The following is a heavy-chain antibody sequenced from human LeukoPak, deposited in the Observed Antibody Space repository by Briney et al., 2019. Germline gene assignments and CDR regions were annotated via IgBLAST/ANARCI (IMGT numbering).Heavy chain of an antibody. CDR3: AKGGYIGTYFGMDV. J-gene: IGHJ6*02. Sequence: PRGSLRLSCAASGFAFSSYGMHWVRQAPGKGLEWVAVISYDGSIHYYADSVRGRFTFSRDNSKNTLYLQMNSLTVEDTAVYFCAKGGYIGTYFGMDVWGPGTTVTVSS. CDR1: GFAFSSYG. D-gene: IGHD1-26*01. CDR2: ISYDGSIH. V-gene: IGHV3-30*18.